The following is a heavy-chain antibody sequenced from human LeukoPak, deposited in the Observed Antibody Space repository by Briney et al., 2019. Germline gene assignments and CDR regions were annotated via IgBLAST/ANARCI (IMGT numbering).Heavy chain of an antibody. CDR3: ARRGAPIVVNLRNYYYYMDV. J-gene: IGHJ6*03. D-gene: IGHD3-22*01. CDR2: IYYSGST. CDR1: GGSISSGGYS. V-gene: IGHV4-30-4*07. Sequence: SETLSLTCAVSGGSISSGGYSWSWIRQPPGKGLEWIGYIYYSGSTYYNPSLKSRVTISVDTSKNQFSLKLSSVTAADTAVYYCARRGAPIVVNLRNYYYYMDVWGKGTTVTISS.